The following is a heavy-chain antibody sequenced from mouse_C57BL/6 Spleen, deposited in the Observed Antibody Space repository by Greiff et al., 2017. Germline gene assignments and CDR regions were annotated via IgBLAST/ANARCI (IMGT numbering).Heavy chain of an antibody. CDR2: IWRGGST. D-gene: IGHD3-2*02. J-gene: IGHJ4*01. V-gene: IGHV2-5*01. CDR3: AKIDSSGYVGAMDY. CDR1: GFLLTSYG. Sequence: VQLQQSGPGLVQPSQSLSITCTVSGFLLTSYGVHWVRQSPGKGLEWLGVIWRGGSTDYNAAFMSRLSITKDNSKSQVFFKMNSLQADDTAIYYCAKIDSSGYVGAMDYWGQGTSVTVSS.